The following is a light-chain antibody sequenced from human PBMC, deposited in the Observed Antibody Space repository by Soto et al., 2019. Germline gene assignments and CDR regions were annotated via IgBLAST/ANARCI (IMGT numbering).Light chain of an antibody. Sequence: DIVMTQSPDSLAVSLGERATINCKSSQSVLFSSNNKKYLAWFQQTPGQPPKLLIYWASTRESGVPDRFSGSGSGTDFTLTISSLQAEDVAVYYCQQYYSPPVTFGGGTKVEIK. CDR3: QQYYSPPVT. J-gene: IGKJ4*01. V-gene: IGKV4-1*01. CDR2: WAS. CDR1: QSVLFSSNNKKY.